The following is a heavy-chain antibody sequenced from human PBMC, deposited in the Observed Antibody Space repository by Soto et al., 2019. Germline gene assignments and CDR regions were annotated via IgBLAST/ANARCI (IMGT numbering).Heavy chain of an antibody. Sequence: GGSLRLSCAASGFTFSSYAMSWVRQAPGKELEWVSAISGSGGSTYYADSVKGRFTISRDNSKNTLYLQMNSLRAEDTAVYYCAKGWFAAVAGTYYFDYWGQGTLVTVSS. CDR3: AKGWFAAVAGTYYFDY. J-gene: IGHJ4*02. V-gene: IGHV3-23*01. CDR1: GFTFSSYA. D-gene: IGHD6-19*01. CDR2: ISGSGGST.